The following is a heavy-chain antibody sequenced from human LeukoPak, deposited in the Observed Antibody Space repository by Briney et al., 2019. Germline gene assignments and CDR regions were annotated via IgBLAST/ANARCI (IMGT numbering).Heavy chain of an antibody. CDR1: GDSMSSYY. CDR3: ARTPFCSGPYLAFDF. CDR2: IYDSGIT. J-gene: IGHJ4*02. V-gene: IGHV4-59*01. D-gene: IGHD2-15*01. Sequence: SETLSLTCIVSGDSMSSYYWSWIRQPPGKVLEWIGYIYDSGITSYNPSLKSRVSISVDTSKNQFSLNLSPVTAADTAVYYCARTPFCSGPYLAFDFWGQGTLVAVSS.